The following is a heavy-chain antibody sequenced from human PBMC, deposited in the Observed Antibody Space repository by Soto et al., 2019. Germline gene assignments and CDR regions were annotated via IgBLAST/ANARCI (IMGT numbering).Heavy chain of an antibody. CDR1: GYTFTSYG. Sequence: GASVKVSCEASGYTFTSYGISCVRQAPGQGLEWMGWISAYNGNTNYAQKLQGRVTMTTDTSTSTAYMELRSLRSDDTAVYHCARDPPYCTNGVCYTYGMDVWGQGTTVTVSS. CDR2: ISAYNGNT. D-gene: IGHD2-8*01. V-gene: IGHV1-18*01. J-gene: IGHJ6*02. CDR3: ARDPPYCTNGVCYTYGMDV.